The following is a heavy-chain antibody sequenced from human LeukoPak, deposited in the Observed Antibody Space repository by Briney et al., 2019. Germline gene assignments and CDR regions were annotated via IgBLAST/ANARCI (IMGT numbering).Heavy chain of an antibody. J-gene: IGHJ4*02. Sequence: GGSLRLSCAASGFTFSSYGMHWVRQAPGKGLEWVAFIRYDGSNKYYADSVKGRFTISRDNSKNTLYLQMNSLRAEDTAVYYCAKDLVPWDYGGTGMDYWGQGTLVTVSS. V-gene: IGHV3-30*02. CDR1: GFTFSSYG. CDR2: IRYDGSNK. D-gene: IGHD4-23*01. CDR3: AKDLVPWDYGGTGMDY.